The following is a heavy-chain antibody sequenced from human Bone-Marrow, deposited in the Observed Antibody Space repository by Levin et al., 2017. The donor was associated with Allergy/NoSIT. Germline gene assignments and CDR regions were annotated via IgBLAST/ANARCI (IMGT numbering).Heavy chain of an antibody. D-gene: IGHD1-20*01. Sequence: VASVKVSCKVSGHTLTELSMHWVRQAPGKGLEWMGGFDPEDGETIYAQKFQGRVTMTEDTSTDTAYMELSSLRSEDTAVYYCATDRVRITGNWFDPWGQGTLVTVSS. CDR3: ATDRVRITGNWFDP. CDR2: FDPEDGET. V-gene: IGHV1-24*01. CDR1: GHTLTELS. J-gene: IGHJ5*02.